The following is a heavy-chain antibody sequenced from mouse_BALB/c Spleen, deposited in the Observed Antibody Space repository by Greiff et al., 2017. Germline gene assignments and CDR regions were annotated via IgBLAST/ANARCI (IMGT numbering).Heavy chain of an antibody. J-gene: IGHJ3*01. CDR1: GYSITSDYA. D-gene: IGHD2-1*01. Sequence: DVKLQESGPGLVKPSQSLSLTCTVTGYSITSDYAWNWIRQFPGNKLEWMGYISYSGSTSYNPSLKSRISITRDTSKNQFFLQLNSVTTEDTATYYCARWGNQAWFAYWGQGTLVTVSA. CDR2: ISYSGST. CDR3: ARWGNQAWFAY. V-gene: IGHV3-2*02.